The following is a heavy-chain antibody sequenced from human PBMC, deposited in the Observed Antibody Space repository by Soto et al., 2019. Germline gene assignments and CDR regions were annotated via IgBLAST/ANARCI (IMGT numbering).Heavy chain of an antibody. Sequence: SVKVSCKASGFTFTSSAMQWVRQARGQRLEWKGWIVVGSGNTNYAQKFQERVTITRDMSTSTAYMELSSLRSEDTAVYYCAVSGSYYVDWFDPWGQGTLVTVSS. D-gene: IGHD1-26*01. V-gene: IGHV1-58*02. CDR3: AVSGSYYVDWFDP. CDR2: IVVGSGNT. CDR1: GFTFTSSA. J-gene: IGHJ5*02.